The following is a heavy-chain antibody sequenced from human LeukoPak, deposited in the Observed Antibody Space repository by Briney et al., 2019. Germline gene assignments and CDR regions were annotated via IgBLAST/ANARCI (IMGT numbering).Heavy chain of an antibody. V-gene: IGHV3-53*01. CDR1: GFTVSSNY. CDR2: IYSGGST. CDR3: AAALGELSLLAFDI. D-gene: IGHD3-16*02. Sequence: GGSLRLSCAASGFTVSSNYMSWVRQAPGKGLEWVSVIYSGGSTYYADSVKGRFTISRDNSKNTLYLQMNSLRAEDTAVYYCAAALGELSLLAFDIWGQGTMVTVSS. J-gene: IGHJ3*02.